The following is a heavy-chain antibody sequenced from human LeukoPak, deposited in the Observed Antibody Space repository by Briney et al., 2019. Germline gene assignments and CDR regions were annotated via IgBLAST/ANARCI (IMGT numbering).Heavy chain of an antibody. CDR2: IKSKTDGGTT. CDR1: GFTFSNAW. Sequence: GGSHRLSCAASGFTFSNAWMSWVRQAPGKGLEWVGRIKSKTDGGTTDYAAPVKGRFTISRDDSKNTLYLQMNSLKTEDTAVYYCTTQHYDILTGYPYYFDYWRQGTLVTVSS. J-gene: IGHJ4*02. V-gene: IGHV3-15*01. D-gene: IGHD3-9*01. CDR3: TTQHYDILTGYPYYFDY.